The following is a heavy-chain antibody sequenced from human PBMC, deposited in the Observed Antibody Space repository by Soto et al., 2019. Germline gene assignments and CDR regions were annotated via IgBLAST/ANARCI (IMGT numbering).Heavy chain of an antibody. CDR1: GFTFSNNP. V-gene: IGHV3-48*02. D-gene: IGHD2-2*01. Sequence: GGSLRLSCAASGFTFSNNPMNWIRQAPGRGLEWVSYISDDSYTFYYADSVKGRFTISRDNAKNSLFLQMNSLRDEDTAVYYCARDVRYVDLWGQGTLVTVSS. CDR2: ISDDSYTF. J-gene: IGHJ5*02. CDR3: ARDVRYVDL.